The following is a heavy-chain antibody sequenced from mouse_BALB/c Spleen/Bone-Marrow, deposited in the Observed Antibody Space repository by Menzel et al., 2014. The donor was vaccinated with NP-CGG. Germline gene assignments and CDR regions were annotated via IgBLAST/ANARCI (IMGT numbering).Heavy chain of an antibody. V-gene: IGHV1-7*01. Sequence: QVQLQQSGAELAKPGASVKMSCKASGYTFXSYWMHWVKQRPGQGLEWIGYINPSTGYTEYNQKFKDKATLTADKSSSAHHTQLSSPTSQDSAHYYSARARGYDAFSHRGHDTPLTLSS. CDR3: ARARGYDAFSH. J-gene: IGHJ2*01. CDR2: INPSTGYT. D-gene: IGHD2-2*01. CDR1: GYTFXSYW.